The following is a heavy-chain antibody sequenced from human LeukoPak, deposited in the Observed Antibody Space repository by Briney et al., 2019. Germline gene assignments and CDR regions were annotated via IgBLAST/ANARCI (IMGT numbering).Heavy chain of an antibody. CDR2: ISYDGSNK. D-gene: IGHD5-24*01. V-gene: IGHV3-30*18. J-gene: IGHJ4*02. CDR3: AKPRKGWLQSEFDY. CDR1: GFTFSSYG. Sequence: GGSLRLSCAASGFTFSSYGMHWVRQAPGKGLEWVAVISYDGSNKYYADSVKGRFTISRDNSKNTLYLQMNSLRAEDTAVYYCAKPRKGWLQSEFDYWGQGTLVTVSS.